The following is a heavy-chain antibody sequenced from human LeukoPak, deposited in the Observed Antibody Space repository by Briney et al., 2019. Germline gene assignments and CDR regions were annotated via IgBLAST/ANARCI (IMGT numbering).Heavy chain of an antibody. CDR3: AKGPTVTKVRHFDY. J-gene: IGHJ4*02. D-gene: IGHD4-17*01. CDR1: GFTFSSYA. CDR2: ISGSGGST. Sequence: GGSLRLSCAASGFTFSSYAMSWIRQAPGKGLEWVSAISGSGGSTYYADSVKGRLTISRDNSKNTLYLQMNSLRAEDTAVYYCAKGPTVTKVRHFDYWGQGTLATVSS. V-gene: IGHV3-23*01.